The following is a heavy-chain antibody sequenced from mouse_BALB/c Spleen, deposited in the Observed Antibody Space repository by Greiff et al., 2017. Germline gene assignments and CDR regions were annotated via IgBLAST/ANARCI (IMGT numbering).Heavy chain of an antibody. Sequence: VHLVESGPGLVAPSQSLSITCTVSGFSLTSYGVHWVRQPPGKGLEWLGVIWAGGSTNYNSALMSRLSISKDNSKSQVFLKMNSLQTDDTAMYYCARVTTVVATRYAMDYWGQGTSVTVSS. D-gene: IGHD1-1*01. CDR1: GFSLTSYG. V-gene: IGHV2-9*02. J-gene: IGHJ4*01. CDR3: ARVTTVVATRYAMDY. CDR2: IWAGGST.